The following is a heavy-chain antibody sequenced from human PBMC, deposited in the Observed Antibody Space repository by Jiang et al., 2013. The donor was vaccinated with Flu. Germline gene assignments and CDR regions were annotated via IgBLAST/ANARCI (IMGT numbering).Heavy chain of an antibody. V-gene: IGHV4-39*07. Sequence: GPGLVKPSATLSLTCTVSGGPISDSRYYWGWIRQPPGKDLEWIASIFYSGSTHYNPSLQSRVTISVDTSKNHFSLELTSVTAADTAVYYCTRHVGMQLPHVDYWGQGAAVSVSS. J-gene: IGHJ4*02. CDR1: GGPISDSRYY. CDR3: TRHVGMQLPHVDY. CDR2: IFYSGST. D-gene: IGHD5-18*01.